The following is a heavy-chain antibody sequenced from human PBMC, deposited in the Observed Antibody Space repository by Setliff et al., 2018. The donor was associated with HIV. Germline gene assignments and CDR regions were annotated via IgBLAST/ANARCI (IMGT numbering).Heavy chain of an antibody. Sequence: SETLSLTCTVSGGSISIYYWSWIRQLPGEGLEWIGRISAGGYTYYNPSLQSRVTMSVDMSKNQFSLKLSSVTAADTAVYYCARDRCSGCYRFDYWGQGTLVTVS. J-gene: IGHJ4*02. CDR3: ARDRCSGCYRFDY. CDR2: ISAGGYT. V-gene: IGHV4-4*07. D-gene: IGHD6-19*01. CDR1: GGSISIYY.